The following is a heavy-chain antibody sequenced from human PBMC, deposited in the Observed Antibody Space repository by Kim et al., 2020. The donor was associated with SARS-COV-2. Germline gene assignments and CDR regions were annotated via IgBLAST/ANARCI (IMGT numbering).Heavy chain of an antibody. V-gene: IGHV3-21*01. CDR2: ISSSSSYI. D-gene: IGHD4-17*01. J-gene: IGHJ6*02. CDR1: GFTFSSYS. CDR3: ARDRDYGDYPWYYYGMDV. Sequence: GGSLRLSCAASGFTFSSYSMNWVRQAPGKGLEWVSSISSSSSYIYYADSVKGRFTISRDNAKNSLYLQMNSLRAEDTAVYYCARDRDYGDYPWYYYGMDVWGQGTTVTVSS.